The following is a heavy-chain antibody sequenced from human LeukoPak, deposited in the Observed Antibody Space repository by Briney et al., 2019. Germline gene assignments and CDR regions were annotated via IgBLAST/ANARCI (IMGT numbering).Heavy chain of an antibody. V-gene: IGHV3-21*01. CDR2: ISSTSSFI. CDR3: ASVGIAVAGSPFDY. D-gene: IGHD6-19*01. CDR1: GLTFSSYN. J-gene: IGHJ4*02. Sequence: PGGSLRLSCAASGLTFSSYNLNWVRQAPGKGLEWVSSISSTSSFIYYADSVKGRFTISRDSANNSLYLQMNSLRAEDTAVYYCASVGIAVAGSPFDYWGQGTLVTVSS.